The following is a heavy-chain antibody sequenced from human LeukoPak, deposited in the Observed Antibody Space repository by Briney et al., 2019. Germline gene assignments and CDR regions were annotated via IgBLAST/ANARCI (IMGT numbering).Heavy chain of an antibody. J-gene: IGHJ6*02. CDR2: ISYDGSNK. V-gene: IGHV3-30*18. CDR3: AKDIRQWRPSRIADYYYGIDV. D-gene: IGHD6-19*01. Sequence: PGGSLRLSCAASGISFSSYGMHWVRQAPGKGLEWVAFISYDGSNKYYADSVKGRFTISRDNSKNTLYLQMNSLRAEDTALYYCAKDIRQWRPSRIADYYYGIDVWGQGTTVTVSS. CDR1: GISFSSYG.